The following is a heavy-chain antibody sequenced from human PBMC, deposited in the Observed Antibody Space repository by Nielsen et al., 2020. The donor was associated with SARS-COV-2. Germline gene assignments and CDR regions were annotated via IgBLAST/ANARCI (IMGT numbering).Heavy chain of an antibody. J-gene: IGHJ4*02. V-gene: IGHV3-23*01. Sequence: GESLKISCAASGFTFSAHAMIWVRQAAGKGLEWVSAVSGDVAHTTYYADSVKGRFTISRDNAKNSLYLQMNSLRAEDTALYYCAKDTAPLYGVLDYWGQGTLVTVSS. D-gene: IGHD4-17*01. CDR2: VSGDVAHTT. CDR1: GFTFSAHA. CDR3: AKDTAPLYGVLDY.